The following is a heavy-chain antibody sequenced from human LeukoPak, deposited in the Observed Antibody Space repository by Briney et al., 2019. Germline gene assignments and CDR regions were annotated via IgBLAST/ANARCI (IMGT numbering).Heavy chain of an antibody. V-gene: IGHV4-39*07. J-gene: IGHJ5*02. CDR1: GGSISSSSYY. CDR2: IYYSGST. D-gene: IGHD3-10*01. Sequence: PSETLSLTCTVSGGSISSSSYYWGWIRQPPGKGLEWIGSIYYSGSTNYNPSLKSRVTMSVDTSKNQFSLKLSSVTAADTAVYYCAREQYYYGSGSGWFDPWGQGTLVTVSS. CDR3: AREQYYYGSGSGWFDP.